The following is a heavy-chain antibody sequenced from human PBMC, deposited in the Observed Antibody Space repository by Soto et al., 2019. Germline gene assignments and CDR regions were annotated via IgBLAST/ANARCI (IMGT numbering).Heavy chain of an antibody. D-gene: IGHD3-9*01. CDR1: GGTFSSYA. J-gene: IGHJ3*02. CDR3: ARADPHYDILTGYASDAFDI. Sequence: GASVKVSCKASGGTFSSYAISWVRQAPGQGLEWMGGIIPIFGTANYAQKFQGRVTITADESTSTAYMELSSLRSEDTAVYYCARADPHYDILTGYASDAFDIWGQGTMVTVSS. V-gene: IGHV1-69*13. CDR2: IIPIFGTA.